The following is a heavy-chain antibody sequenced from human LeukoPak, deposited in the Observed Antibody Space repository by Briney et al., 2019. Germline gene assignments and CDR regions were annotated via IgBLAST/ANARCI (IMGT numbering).Heavy chain of an antibody. CDR2: IGTAGDT. CDR3: ARAHYYGSDSGAFDI. Sequence: GGSLRLSCVASGFTFSSYDMHWVRQATGKGLEWVSAIGTAGDTYYPGSVKGRFTISRENAKNSLYLQMNSLRAGDTAVYYCARAHYYGSDSGAFDIWGQGTMVTVSS. D-gene: IGHD3-10*01. V-gene: IGHV3-13*01. CDR1: GFTFSSYD. J-gene: IGHJ3*02.